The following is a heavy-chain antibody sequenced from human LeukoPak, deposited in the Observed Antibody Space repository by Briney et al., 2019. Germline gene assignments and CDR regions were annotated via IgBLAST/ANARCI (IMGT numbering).Heavy chain of an antibody. CDR1: GLTVNSSH. V-gene: IGHV3-66*02. CDR2: IYIGGST. Sequence: GGSLRLSCAASGLTVNSSHMSWVRQAPGKGLEWLSVIYIGGSTYYADSVQGRFTLSRDNSKNTLYLQMNSLSSEDTAVYYCARDLSVNWGSWYYYGMDVWGQGTTVTVSS. CDR3: ARDLSVNWGSWYYYGMDV. D-gene: IGHD7-27*01. J-gene: IGHJ6*02.